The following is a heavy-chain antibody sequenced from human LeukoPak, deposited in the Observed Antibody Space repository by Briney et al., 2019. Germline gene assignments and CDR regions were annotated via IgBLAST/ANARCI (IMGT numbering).Heavy chain of an antibody. V-gene: IGHV6-1*01. D-gene: IGHD4-23*01. CDR3: ARESTVVTSWYFDY. CDR2: TYYRSKWYN. CDR1: GDSVSRNSAA. J-gene: IGHJ4*02. Sequence: SQTLSLTCAISGDSVSRNSAAWNWIRQSPSRGLEWLGGTYYRSKWYNDYAVSVKSRITINPDTSKNQFSLQLNSVTPEDTAVYYCARESTVVTSWYFDYWGQGTLVTVSS.